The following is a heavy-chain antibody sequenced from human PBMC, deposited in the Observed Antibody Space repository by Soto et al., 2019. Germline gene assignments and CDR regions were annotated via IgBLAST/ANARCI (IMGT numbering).Heavy chain of an antibody. CDR3: ARQTDSYYTFDAFAI. V-gene: IGHV4-39*01. Sequence: SETLSLTCTVSSGSISSGSYYWDWIRQPPGKGLEWIGNIYYSGSTNYNPSLESRVTISVDTSKNQFSLKLSSVTAADTAVYYCARQTDSYYTFDAFAIWGQGTMVTVSS. D-gene: IGHD3-22*01. CDR1: SGSISSGSYY. J-gene: IGHJ3*02. CDR2: IYYSGST.